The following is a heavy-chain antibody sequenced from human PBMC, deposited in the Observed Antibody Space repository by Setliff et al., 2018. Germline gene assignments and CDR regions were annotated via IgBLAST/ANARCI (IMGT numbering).Heavy chain of an antibody. V-gene: IGHV4-61*09. J-gene: IGHJ6*03. CDR3: ARMSGFQYMDV. CDR2: IYTSWST. Sequence: NPSETLSLTCTVSGDSISSRRNYWGWIRQPAGKGLEWIGQIYTSWSTNYNPSLKSRATISLDTSTNQFSLSLSSVTAADTAVYYCARMSGFQYMDVWGKGTTVTVSS. CDR1: GDSISSRRNY. D-gene: IGHD3-3*01.